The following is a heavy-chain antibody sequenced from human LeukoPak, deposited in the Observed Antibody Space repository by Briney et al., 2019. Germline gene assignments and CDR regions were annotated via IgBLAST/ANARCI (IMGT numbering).Heavy chain of an antibody. CDR1: GYTFTGYY. V-gene: IGHV1-2*02. Sequence: GASVKVPCKASGYTFTGYYMHWVRQAPAQWLEGMGWINPNSGGTNYAQKFQGRVTMTRDTAISTAYMELSRLRSDDTAVYYCARAHLSRLPDYWGQGTLVTVSS. D-gene: IGHD3-16*01. J-gene: IGHJ4*02. CDR2: INPNSGGT. CDR3: ARAHLSRLPDY.